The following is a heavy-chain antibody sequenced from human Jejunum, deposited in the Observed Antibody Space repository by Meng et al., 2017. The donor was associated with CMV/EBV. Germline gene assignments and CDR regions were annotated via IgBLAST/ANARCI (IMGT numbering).Heavy chain of an antibody. D-gene: IGHD3-10*01. J-gene: IGHJ4*02. CDR3: ARRDEGYGPFDY. Sequence: EVYVGGGGGGLVNPGGSLRRSCVVSGFTVSSSCRNWVLQAPGKGLEWVSVIYSGGSTYYADSVKGRFTISRDNSKNMLYLQMNSLRAEDTAVYYCARRDEGYGPFDYWGQGTLVTVSS. CDR1: GFTVSSSC. V-gene: IGHV3-53*01. CDR2: IYSGGST.